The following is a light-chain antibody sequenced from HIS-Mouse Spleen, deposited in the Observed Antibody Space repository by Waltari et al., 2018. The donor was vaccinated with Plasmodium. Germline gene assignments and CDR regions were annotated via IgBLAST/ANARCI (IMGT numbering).Light chain of an antibody. J-gene: IGLJ1*01. CDR3: CSYAGSSTYV. V-gene: IGLV2-23*01. CDR2: EGS. Sequence: QSALTQPASVSGSPGPSLTTPCTGTSRDVGSYKRVSWYQQHPGKAPKLMIYEGSKRPSGVSNRFSGSKSGNTASLTISGLQAEDEADYYCCSYAGSSTYVFGTGTKVTVL. CDR1: SRDVGSYKR.